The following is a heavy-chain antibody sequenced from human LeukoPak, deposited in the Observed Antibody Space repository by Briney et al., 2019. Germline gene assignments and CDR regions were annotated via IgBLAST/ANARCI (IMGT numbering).Heavy chain of an antibody. CDR3: AKIRYNWNDFDY. V-gene: IGHV3-23*01. J-gene: IGHJ4*02. D-gene: IGHD1-20*01. Sequence: GGSLRLSCAASGFIFKQYVMSWVRQAPGKGLEWVSAISDSGATTYYADSVRGRFTISSDDSKNTLYLQMNSLRAEDTAVYYCAKIRYNWNDFDYWGQGTLVTVSS. CDR2: ISDSGATT. CDR1: GFIFKQYV.